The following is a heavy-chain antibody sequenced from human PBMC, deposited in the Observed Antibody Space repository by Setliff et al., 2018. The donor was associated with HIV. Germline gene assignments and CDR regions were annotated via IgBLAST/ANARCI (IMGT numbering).Heavy chain of an antibody. J-gene: IGHJ5*02. V-gene: IGHV4-34*01. CDR1: GGPFTNHG. CDR2: IDNRGGT. D-gene: IGHD4-17*01. CDR3: ARVWLHFGDDIPRFDP. Sequence: SETLSLTCAAYGGPFTNHGWNWIRQSPGKGLEWIGEIDNRGGTNYNPSFRSRATMSVDASKNQFSLKPTSVTAADTAVYFCARVWLHFGDDIPRFDPWGQGILVTVSS.